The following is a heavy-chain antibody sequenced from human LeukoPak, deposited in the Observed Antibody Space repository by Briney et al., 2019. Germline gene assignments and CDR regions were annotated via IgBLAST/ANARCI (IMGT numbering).Heavy chain of an antibody. D-gene: IGHD5-18*01. CDR3: ARDGVVGYSSYGLDV. Sequence: SQTLSLTCTVSGGSISSGDYYWSWIRQLPGKGLEWIGYIYYSGSTYYNPSLKSRVTISVDTSKNQFSLKLSSVTAADTAVYYCARDGVVGYSSYGLDVWGKGTTVTVSS. CDR1: GGSISSGDYY. V-gene: IGHV4-30-4*01. J-gene: IGHJ6*04. CDR2: IYYSGST.